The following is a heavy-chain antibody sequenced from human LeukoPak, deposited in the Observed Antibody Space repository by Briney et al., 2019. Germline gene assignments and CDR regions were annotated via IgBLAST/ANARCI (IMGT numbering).Heavy chain of an antibody. D-gene: IGHD3-9*01. CDR1: GYTFTCYY. V-gene: IGHV1-2*07. CDR2: INPSSGVT. J-gene: IGHJ4*02. CDR3: AKGWVAYEMLTGDY. Sequence: GASVKVSCKASGYTFTCYYMHWVRHAPGQGLDGMGWINPSSGVTNYARKFQSKVTMTRDTSLSTAYMELSSLTSADTSVYYCAKGWVAYEMLTGDYWGQGTLVTVSS.